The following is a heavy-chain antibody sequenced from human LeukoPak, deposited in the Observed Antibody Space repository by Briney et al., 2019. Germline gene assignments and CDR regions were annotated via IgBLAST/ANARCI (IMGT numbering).Heavy chain of an antibody. CDR3: ARGGYSSSWLLY. V-gene: IGHV3-74*01. J-gene: IGHJ4*02. D-gene: IGHD6-13*01. CDR1: GFTFSSYW. CDR2: INSDGSST. Sequence: KPGGSLRLSCAASGFTFSSYWMHWVRHAPGKGLVWVSRINSDGSSTSYADSVKGRFTISRDNAKNTLYLQMNSLRAEDTAVYYCARGGYSSSWLLYWGQGTLVTVSS.